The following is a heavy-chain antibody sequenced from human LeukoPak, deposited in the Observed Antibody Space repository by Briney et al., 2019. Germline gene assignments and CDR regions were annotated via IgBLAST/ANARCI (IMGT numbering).Heavy chain of an antibody. CDR1: GGSFSGYH. Sequence: SETLSLTCAVHGGSFSGYHWNWIRQFPGKGLEWIGEINDRGHTNYNPSLESRVTISVDTSKKQFSLKLSSVAAADTVVYYCARDPTTVVTTPYYFDFWGQGTLVTVSS. CDR3: ARDPTTVVTTPYYFDF. CDR2: INDRGHT. V-gene: IGHV4-34*01. D-gene: IGHD4-23*01. J-gene: IGHJ4*02.